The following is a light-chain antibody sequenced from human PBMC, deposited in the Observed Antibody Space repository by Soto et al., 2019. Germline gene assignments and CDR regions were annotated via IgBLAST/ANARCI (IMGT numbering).Light chain of an antibody. Sequence: QSALTQPASVSVSPGQSITISCTGTSHDIGNGYDSVSWYQQHPGKAPKLIIYDVVNRPSGVSSRFSGSKSGNTASLTISGLQAEDEADYYCCSYTTNIAPYVFGTGTKVTVL. CDR3: CSYTTNIAPYV. CDR1: SHDIGNGYDS. J-gene: IGLJ1*01. CDR2: DVV. V-gene: IGLV2-14*03.